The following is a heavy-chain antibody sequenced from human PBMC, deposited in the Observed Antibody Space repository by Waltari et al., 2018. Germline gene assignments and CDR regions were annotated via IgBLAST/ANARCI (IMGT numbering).Heavy chain of an antibody. CDR1: GYYVSSGGYY. CDR2: IYTSGST. V-gene: IGHV4-61*08. D-gene: IGHD6-13*01. CDR3: ARGITAIGR. Sequence: QVQLRELGPGLVKPSENLSLTCTVSGYYVSSGGYYWTWIRQPPGKDLEWIGYIYTSGSTNYNPSLKSLVTMSVDTSKNQFSLNLTSVTAADTAVYYCARGITAIGRWGQGTLVTVSS. J-gene: IGHJ5*02.